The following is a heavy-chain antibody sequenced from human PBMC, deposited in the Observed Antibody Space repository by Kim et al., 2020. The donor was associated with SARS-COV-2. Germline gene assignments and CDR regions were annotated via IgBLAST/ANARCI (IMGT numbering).Heavy chain of an antibody. J-gene: IGHJ4*02. CDR1: GFTFSSYG. CDR3: AKDQGAVVAAMVFDY. D-gene: IGHD2-15*01. Sequence: GGSLRLSCAASGFTFSSYGMHWVRQAPGKGLEWVAVISYDGSNKYYADSVKGRFTISRDNSKNTLYLQMNSLRAEDTAVYYCAKDQGAVVAAMVFDYWGQGTLVTVSS. V-gene: IGHV3-30*18. CDR2: ISYDGSNK.